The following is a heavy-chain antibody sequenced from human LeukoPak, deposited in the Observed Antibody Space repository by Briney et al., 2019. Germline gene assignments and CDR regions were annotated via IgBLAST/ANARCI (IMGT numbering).Heavy chain of an antibody. J-gene: IGHJ4*02. V-gene: IGHV4-34*01. CDR2: INHSGST. CDR1: GGSFSGYY. D-gene: IGHD3-16*01. Sequence: SETLSLTCAVYGGSFSGYYWSWVRQPPGKGLEWIGEINHSGSTNYNPSLKSRVTISVDTSKNQFSLKLSSVTAADTAVYYCASGVPLTFGGVSMGFDYWGQGTLVTVSS. CDR3: ASGVPLTFGGVSMGFDY.